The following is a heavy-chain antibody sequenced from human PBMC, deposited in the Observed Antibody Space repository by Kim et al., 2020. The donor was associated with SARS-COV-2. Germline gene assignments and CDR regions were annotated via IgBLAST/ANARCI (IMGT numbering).Heavy chain of an antibody. J-gene: IGHJ2*01. CDR2: IHHGGST. D-gene: IGHD3-16*02. CDR1: GGSFSGYS. CDR3: VGQGGRYTDI. V-gene: IGHV4-34*01. Sequence: SETLSLTCAVYGGSFSGYSWSWIRQPPGTGLEWLGEIHHGGSTNYNTSLVSRVTISVDTSKNQFSLKLRSVTAADTAVYYCVGQGGRYTDIWRCGTL.